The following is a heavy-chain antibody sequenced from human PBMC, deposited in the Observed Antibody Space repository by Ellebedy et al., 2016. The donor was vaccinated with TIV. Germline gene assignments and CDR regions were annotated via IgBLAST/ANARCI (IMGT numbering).Heavy chain of an antibody. CDR2: IWYDGSIK. CDR1: GLTFSRYG. D-gene: IGHD7-27*01. J-gene: IGHJ4*02. Sequence: GESLKISCAASGLTFSRYGMHWIRQAPDKGLEWVAVIWYDGSIKYLADSVKGRFTISRENFNNTLYLQMNSLRAEDTAVYWCASWDFDYWGQGTLVTVSS. CDR3: ASWDFDY. V-gene: IGHV3-33*01.